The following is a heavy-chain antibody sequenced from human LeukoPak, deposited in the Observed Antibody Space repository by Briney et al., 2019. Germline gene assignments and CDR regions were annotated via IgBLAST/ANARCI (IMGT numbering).Heavy chain of an antibody. Sequence: SETLSLTCAVYGGSLSGHYWSWIRQPPGKGLEWIEETNHSGNTHCNPSLKSRVTTSVDTSKDQFLLELSALTAADTAVYYCARVGGNAGSWWVSLDQWGQGTLVTVSS. CDR2: TNHSGNT. D-gene: IGHD4-23*01. CDR1: GGSLSGHY. V-gene: IGHV4-34*01. J-gene: IGHJ4*02. CDR3: ARVGGNAGSWWVSLDQ.